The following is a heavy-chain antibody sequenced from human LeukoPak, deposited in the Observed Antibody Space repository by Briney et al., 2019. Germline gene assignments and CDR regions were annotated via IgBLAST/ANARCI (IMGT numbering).Heavy chain of an antibody. CDR2: ISGSSGTT. J-gene: IGHJ4*02. Sequence: GGSLRLSCAASKFIFSDYSMNWVRQAPGKGLEWISYISGSSGTTYYADSVRGRFTISRDNAKNSLFLQMNSLRVEDTAVYYCARERAYGTQDYLDYWGQGTRVTVSS. V-gene: IGHV3-48*01. D-gene: IGHD1-1*01. CDR1: KFIFSDYS. CDR3: ARERAYGTQDYLDY.